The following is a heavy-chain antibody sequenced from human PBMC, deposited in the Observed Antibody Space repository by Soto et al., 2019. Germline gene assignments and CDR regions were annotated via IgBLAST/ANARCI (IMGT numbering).Heavy chain of an antibody. CDR3: AKARIAAAGTYDSYYYYYGMDV. V-gene: IGHV3-21*01. J-gene: IGHJ6*02. CDR2: ISISSSYI. Sequence: PGGSLRLSCAASGFTFSSYSMNWVRQAPGKGLEWVSSISISSSYIYYADSVKGRFTISRDNSKNTLYLQMNSLRAEDTAVYYCAKARIAAAGTYDSYYYYYGMDVWGQGTTVTVSS. CDR1: GFTFSSYS. D-gene: IGHD6-13*01.